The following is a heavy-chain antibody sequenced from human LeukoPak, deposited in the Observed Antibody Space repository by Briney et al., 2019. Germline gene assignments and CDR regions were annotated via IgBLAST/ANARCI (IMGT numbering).Heavy chain of an antibody. J-gene: IGHJ3*02. V-gene: IGHV5-51*01. Sequence: GESLKISCKGSGYSFTSYWIGWVRQMPGKGLEWMGIIYPGDSDTRYSPSFQGQVTISADKSISTAYPQWSSLKASDTAMYYCARSRGRIAVAAFHAFDIWGQGTMVTVSS. D-gene: IGHD6-19*01. CDR3: ARSRGRIAVAAFHAFDI. CDR2: IYPGDSDT. CDR1: GYSFTSYW.